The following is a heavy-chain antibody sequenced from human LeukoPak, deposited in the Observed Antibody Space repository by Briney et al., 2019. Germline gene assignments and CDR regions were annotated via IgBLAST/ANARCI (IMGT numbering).Heavy chain of an antibody. CDR1: LYSLSSGYY. V-gene: IGHV4-38-2*02. CDR3: AINYDILTGLDY. CDR2: IYHSGST. J-gene: IGHJ4*02. D-gene: IGHD3-9*01. Sequence: SETLSLTCTVSLYSLSSGYYWGWIRQPPGKGLEWIGSIYHSGSTYYNPSLKSRVTISVDTSKNQFSLKLSSVTAADTAVYYCAINYDILTGLDYWGQGTLVTVSS.